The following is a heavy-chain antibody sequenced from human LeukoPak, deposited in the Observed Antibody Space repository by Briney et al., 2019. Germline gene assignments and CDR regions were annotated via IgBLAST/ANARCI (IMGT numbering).Heavy chain of an antibody. CDR2: ISGSGSST. J-gene: IGHJ4*02. CDR1: GFTFDSYA. V-gene: IGHV3-23*01. CDR3: AKGNSARSGSYYGDY. Sequence: GGSLRLSCAASGFTFDSYAMSWVRQAPGRGLEGVSSISGSGSSTYYADSVKGRFTISRDNSKNTLYLQMDSLRIEDTAEYYCAKGNSARSGSYYGDYWGQGTLVTVSS. D-gene: IGHD1-26*01.